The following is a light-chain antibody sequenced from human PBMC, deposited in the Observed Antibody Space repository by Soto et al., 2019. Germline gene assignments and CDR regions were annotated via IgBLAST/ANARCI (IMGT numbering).Light chain of an antibody. V-gene: IGKV3-20*01. Sequence: EIVLTQSPGTLSLSPGDRATLSCRASQSVSSSDLAWYQQKPGQAPRLLISGASTRATGIPDRFSGSGSGTDFTLTISRLEPEDFAVYYCQQYGGSPLYTFGQGTKLEIK. CDR2: GAS. CDR1: QSVSSSD. CDR3: QQYGGSPLYT. J-gene: IGKJ2*01.